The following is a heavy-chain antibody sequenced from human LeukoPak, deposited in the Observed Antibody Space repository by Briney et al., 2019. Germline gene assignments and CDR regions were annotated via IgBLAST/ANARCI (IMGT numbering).Heavy chain of an antibody. CDR3: ARTYYDFWSGYPTGRFDY. CDR1: GGSISSGGYS. CDR2: IYHSGST. J-gene: IGHJ4*02. D-gene: IGHD3-3*01. V-gene: IGHV4-30-2*01. Sequence: SETLSLTCAVSGGSISSGGYSWSWIRQPPGKGLEWIGYIYHSGSTYYNPSLKSRVTISVDTSKNQFSLKLSSVTAADTAVYYCARTYYDFWSGYPTGRFDYWGQGTLVTVSS.